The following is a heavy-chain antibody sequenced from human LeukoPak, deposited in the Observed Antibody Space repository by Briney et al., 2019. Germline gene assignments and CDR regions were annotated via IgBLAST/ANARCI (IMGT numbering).Heavy chain of an antibody. V-gene: IGHV3-48*03. D-gene: IGHD3-10*01. J-gene: IGHJ4*02. CDR2: ISSSGSTI. Sequence: GGSLRLSCAASGFTFSSYEMNWVRQALGKGLEWVSYISSSGSTIFHADFVKGRITISRDNAKNSLNLQMKSLRAEDTAVYYRARDTGYSGFDYWGQGTLVTVSS. CDR3: ARDTGYSGFDY. CDR1: GFTFSSYE.